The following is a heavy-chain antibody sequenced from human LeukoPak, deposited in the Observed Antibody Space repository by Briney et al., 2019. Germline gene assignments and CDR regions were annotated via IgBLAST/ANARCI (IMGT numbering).Heavy chain of an antibody. V-gene: IGHV4-59*01. CDR3: ARAIVVVPSAANWFDP. D-gene: IGHD2-21*01. Sequence: PSETLSLTCTVSGGSISSYYWSWIRQPPGKGLEWIGYIYYSGSTNCNPSLKSRVTISVDTSKNQFSLKLSSVTAADTAVYYCARAIVVVPSAANWFDPWGQGTLVTVSS. CDR2: IYYSGST. J-gene: IGHJ5*02. CDR1: GGSISSYY.